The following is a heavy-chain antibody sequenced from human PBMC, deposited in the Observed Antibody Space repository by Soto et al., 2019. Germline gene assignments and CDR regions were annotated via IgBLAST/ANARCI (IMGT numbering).Heavy chain of an antibody. V-gene: IGHV3-30-3*01. CDR3: VRGGDSSGYYYRQYFQH. CDR1: GFSFSTNA. J-gene: IGHJ1*01. D-gene: IGHD3-22*01. CDR2: ISYDGSNK. Sequence: GGSLRLSCAASGFSFSTNAMNWVRQAPGKGLEWVAVISYDGSNKYYADSVKGRFTISRDNSKNTLYLQMNSLRAEDTAVYYCVRGGDSSGYYYRQYFQHWGQGTLVTVSS.